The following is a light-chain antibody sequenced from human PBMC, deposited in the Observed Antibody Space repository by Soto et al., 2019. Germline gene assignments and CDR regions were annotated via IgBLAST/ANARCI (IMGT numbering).Light chain of an antibody. V-gene: IGLV2-14*01. J-gene: IGLJ7*01. Sequence: QSVLTQPASVSGSPGQSINIYCTGTNSDVGGYDYVSWYNQYPGQAPKVIIYEVTYRPSGVSARFSGSKSGTTASLTISDLQTEDEADYYCSSFTNSNTWVFGGGTQLTVL. CDR3: SSFTNSNTWV. CDR2: EVT. CDR1: NSDVGGYDY.